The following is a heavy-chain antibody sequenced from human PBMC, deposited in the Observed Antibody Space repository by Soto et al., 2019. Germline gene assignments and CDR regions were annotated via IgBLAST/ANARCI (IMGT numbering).Heavy chain of an antibody. V-gene: IGHV3-23*01. Sequence: PGGSLRLSCAASGFTFSNYAMSWVRQAPGKGLEWVSTISANTGGTYYADSVRGRFTISRDNSKNTLYLQMNSLRAEDTAVYSCAKAGIAAAGTLDYWGQGTLVTVSS. J-gene: IGHJ4*02. CDR3: AKAGIAAAGTLDY. CDR1: GFTFSNYA. CDR2: ISANTGGT. D-gene: IGHD6-13*01.